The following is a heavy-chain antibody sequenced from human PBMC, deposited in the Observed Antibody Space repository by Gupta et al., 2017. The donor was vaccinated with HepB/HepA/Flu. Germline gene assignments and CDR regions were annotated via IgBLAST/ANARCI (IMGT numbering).Heavy chain of an antibody. Sequence: QVQLQQWGAGLLKPSESLSLTCAVYGGSFSGYYWSWIRQPPGKGLEWIGEINHSGSNNYHPVRKMRVIMSGDTSKNQFSLTLSSVNDADKAGYYCAREGHYGPYNTQNFQHWDQGNLVTVSS. D-gene: IGHD1-1*01. CDR3: AREGHYGPYNTQNFQH. V-gene: IGHV4-34*01. CDR2: INHSGSN. J-gene: IGHJ1*01. CDR1: GGSFSGYY.